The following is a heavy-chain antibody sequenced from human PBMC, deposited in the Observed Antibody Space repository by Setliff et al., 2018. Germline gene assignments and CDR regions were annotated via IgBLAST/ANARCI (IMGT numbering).Heavy chain of an antibody. Sequence: PSETLSLTCAVYGGSFSGYYWSWIRQSPGKRLEWLGEVNNGGTANYTPSFTSRVIMSVDTSKDHIFLKLSSLTAADMAVYYCARQWGGAEDSWGQGTLVTVSS. V-gene: IGHV4-34*01. CDR2: VNNGGTA. D-gene: IGHD3-16*01. J-gene: IGHJ4*02. CDR3: ARQWGGAEDS. CDR1: GGSFSGYY.